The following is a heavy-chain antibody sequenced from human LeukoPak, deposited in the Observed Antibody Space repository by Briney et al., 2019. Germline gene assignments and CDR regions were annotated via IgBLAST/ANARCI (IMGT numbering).Heavy chain of an antibody. CDR1: GFTFSRYG. V-gene: IGHV3-30*03. Sequence: GGSLRLSCAASGFTFSRYGMHWVRQAPGKGLEWVAVISYDGSDKYYADSVKGRFTISRDNSKNTLYLQMNSLRAEDTAVYYCARDRYRVVPAAITDYWGQGTLVTVSS. CDR3: ARDRYRVVPAAITDY. CDR2: ISYDGSDK. D-gene: IGHD2-2*01. J-gene: IGHJ4*02.